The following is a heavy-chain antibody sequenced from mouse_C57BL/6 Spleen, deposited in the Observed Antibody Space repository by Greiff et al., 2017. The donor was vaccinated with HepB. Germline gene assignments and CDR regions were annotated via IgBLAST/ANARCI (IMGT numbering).Heavy chain of an antibody. CDR3: ARSGIYYDYERYYFDY. D-gene: IGHD2-4*01. J-gene: IGHJ2*01. V-gene: IGHV1-80*01. CDR2: IYPGDGDT. Sequence: QVQLQQSGAELVKPGASVKISCKASGYAFSSYWMNWVKQRPGKGLEWIGQIYPGDGDTNYNGKFKGKATLTADKSSSTAYMQLSSLTSEDSAVYFCARSGIYYDYERYYFDYWGQGTTLTVSS. CDR1: GYAFSSYW.